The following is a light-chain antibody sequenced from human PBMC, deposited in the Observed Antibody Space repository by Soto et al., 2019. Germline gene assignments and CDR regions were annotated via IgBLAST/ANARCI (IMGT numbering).Light chain of an antibody. CDR2: GAS. CDR3: LQHDSYPLT. CDR1: QGINNY. J-gene: IGKJ4*01. Sequence: DIPMTQSPSAMSASVGDRVTITCRASQGINNYLAWFQQKPGKVPKRLIFGASSLQSGVPSRFSGSGSGTEFSLTISSLQPEDFAIYYCLQHDSYPLTFGGGTKVEIK. V-gene: IGKV1-17*03.